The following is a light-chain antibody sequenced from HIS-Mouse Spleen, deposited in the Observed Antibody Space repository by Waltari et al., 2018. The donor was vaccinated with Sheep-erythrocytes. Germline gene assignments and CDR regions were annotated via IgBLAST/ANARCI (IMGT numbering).Light chain of an antibody. Sequence: QSALTQPRSVSGSPGQSVTISRTGTRSDVGGYNYASWYQQHPGKAPKLMIYDVSKRPSGVPDRFSGSKSGNTASLTISGLQAEDEADYYCCSYAGSYNHVFATGTKVTVL. V-gene: IGLV2-11*01. J-gene: IGLJ1*01. CDR2: DVS. CDR3: CSYAGSYNHV. CDR1: RSDVGGYNY.